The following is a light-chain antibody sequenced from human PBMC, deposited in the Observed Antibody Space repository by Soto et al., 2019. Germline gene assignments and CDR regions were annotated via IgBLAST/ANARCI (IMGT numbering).Light chain of an antibody. CDR1: SSDVGGYTY. CDR3: RSYTSSSTLYV. V-gene: IGLV2-14*01. J-gene: IGLJ1*01. CDR2: EVN. Sequence: QSALTQPASVSGSPRQSITISCTGASSDVGGYTYVSWYQQHPGKAPKLMIYEVNNRPSGVSHRFSGSKSGNTASLTISGLQAEDEAVYYCRSYTSSSTLYVFGTGTKVTVL.